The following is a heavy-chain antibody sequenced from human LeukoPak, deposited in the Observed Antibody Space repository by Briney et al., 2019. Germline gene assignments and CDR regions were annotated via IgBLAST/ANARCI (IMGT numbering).Heavy chain of an antibody. V-gene: IGHV3-48*02. D-gene: IGHD5-12*01. J-gene: IGHJ4*02. CDR3: ARDSGYSYADDY. Sequence: GGSLRLSCAASGFTFRSYAMQWVRQAPGKGLEWVAYITYNSGTIFYADSVKGRFTISRNNAKHLLLLQMSRLRDEDTAVYYCARDSGYSYADDYWGQGTLVTVSS. CDR1: GFTFRSYA. CDR2: ITYNSGTI.